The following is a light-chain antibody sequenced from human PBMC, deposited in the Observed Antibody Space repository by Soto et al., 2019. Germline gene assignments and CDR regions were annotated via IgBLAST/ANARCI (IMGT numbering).Light chain of an antibody. J-gene: IGKJ4*01. CDR3: QQRSNCPPQLT. V-gene: IGKV3-11*01. CDR1: QSVSSY. Sequence: EIVVTQSPATLSLSPGERATLSCRASQSVSSYLAWYQQKPGQAPRLLIYDVSNRATGIPARFSGGGSGTDFTLTLSSRGPEDFAVYYCQQRSNCPPQLTFGGGTKVEIK. CDR2: DVS.